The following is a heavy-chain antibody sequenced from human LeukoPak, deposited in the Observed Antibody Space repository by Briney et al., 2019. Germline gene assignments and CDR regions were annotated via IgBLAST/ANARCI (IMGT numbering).Heavy chain of an antibody. Sequence: PSETLSPTCTVSAGSISNYYWSWIRQPPGKGLEWIGYISYSGSTNYNPSLKSRVTISVDTSKNQFSLKLSSVTAADTAVYYCARLGPAAGTSFDYWGQGTLVTVSS. D-gene: IGHD6-13*01. J-gene: IGHJ4*02. CDR3: ARLGPAAGTSFDY. CDR2: ISYSGST. V-gene: IGHV4-59*08. CDR1: AGSISNYY.